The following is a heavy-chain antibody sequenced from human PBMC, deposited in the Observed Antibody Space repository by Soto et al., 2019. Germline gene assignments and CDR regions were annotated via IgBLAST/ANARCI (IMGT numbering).Heavy chain of an antibody. CDR3: ERRAYSSGPFAF. V-gene: IGHV5-51*01. D-gene: IGHD3-22*01. CDR2: IYPDDSDT. CDR1: GYNFPNYW. Sequence: EVQLVQSGAEVKGPGESLQILCNVSGYNFPNYWIVWVRQMPGKGLEWMGMIYPDDSDTRYSPSFQGQVTFSADKSISTAFLQWNSLKAADTAIYYCERRAYSSGPFAFWGQGNRVTVSS. J-gene: IGHJ4*02.